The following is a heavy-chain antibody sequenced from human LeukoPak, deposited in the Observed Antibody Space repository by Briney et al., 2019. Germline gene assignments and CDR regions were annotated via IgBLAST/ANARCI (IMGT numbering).Heavy chain of an antibody. CDR3: ARGPRNWGFDY. D-gene: IGHD7-27*01. Sequence: ASVKVSCKASEYTFTTYDINWVRQASGQGLEWMGWMNPNSGNTGYAQKFQGRVTMTRHTSISTAYMELSSLRSEDTAAYYCARGPRNWGFDYWGPGTLVTVSS. V-gene: IGHV1-8*01. CDR1: EYTFTTYD. CDR2: MNPNSGNT. J-gene: IGHJ4*02.